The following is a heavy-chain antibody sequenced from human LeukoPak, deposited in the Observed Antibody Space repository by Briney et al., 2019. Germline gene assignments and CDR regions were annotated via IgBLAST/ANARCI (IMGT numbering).Heavy chain of an antibody. CDR1: GFAFSSYA. D-gene: IGHD3-10*01. V-gene: IGHV3-23*01. CDR2: ISGSGGST. J-gene: IGHJ4*02. Sequence: GGSLRLSCAASGFAFSSYAMSWVRQAPGKGLEWVSAISGSGGSTYYADSVKGRFTISRDNSKNTLYLQMNSLRAEDTAVYYCAKGRYGSGRYYFDYWGQGTLVTVSS. CDR3: AKGRYGSGRYYFDY.